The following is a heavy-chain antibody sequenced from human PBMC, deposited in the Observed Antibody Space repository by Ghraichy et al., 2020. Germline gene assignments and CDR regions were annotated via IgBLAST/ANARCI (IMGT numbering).Heavy chain of an antibody. D-gene: IGHD3-10*01. CDR2: ISSSSSSI. J-gene: IGHJ4*02. V-gene: IGHV3-48*02. CDR1: GLTFSSYS. Sequence: LSLTCAASGLTFSSYSMNWVRQAPGKGLEWVSYISSSSSSIYYADSVKGRSTISRDNAKNSLYLQMNSLRDEDTAVYYCARDTGSGSYMIDYWGQGTLVTVSS. CDR3: ARDTGSGSYMIDY.